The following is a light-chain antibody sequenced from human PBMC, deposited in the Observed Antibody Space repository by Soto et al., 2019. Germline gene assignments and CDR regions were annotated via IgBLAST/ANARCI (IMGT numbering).Light chain of an antibody. V-gene: IGKV1-9*01. CDR3: QPLTNFRFT. Sequence: IQLPQSPSSLSASVGDRVTITCRASQGIHKFLAWYQQRPGKAPQLLVYGASTLQSVVPSRFSGSGSGTDFTLNISSLQPEDFATYCCQPLTNFRFTFGQGTNLDSK. CDR2: GAS. CDR1: QGIHKF. J-gene: IGKJ2*01.